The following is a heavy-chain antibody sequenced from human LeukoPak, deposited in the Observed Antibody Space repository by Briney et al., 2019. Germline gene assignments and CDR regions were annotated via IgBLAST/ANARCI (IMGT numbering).Heavy chain of an antibody. D-gene: IGHD3-22*01. Sequence: GGSLRLSCAASGFTFSSYGMHWVRQAPGKGLEWVAVIWYDGSNKYYADSVKGRFTISRDNSKNTLYLQMNSLRAEDTAVYYCARDFYYDSSGYYYLFPWGQGTLVTVSS. CDR3: ARDFYYDSSGYYYLFP. V-gene: IGHV3-33*01. CDR2: IWYDGSNK. CDR1: GFTFSSYG. J-gene: IGHJ5*02.